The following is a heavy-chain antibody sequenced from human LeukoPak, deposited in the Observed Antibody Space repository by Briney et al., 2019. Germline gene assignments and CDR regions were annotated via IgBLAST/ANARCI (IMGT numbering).Heavy chain of an antibody. J-gene: IGHJ4*02. CDR3: ANIYYGSGSYRSGFDY. CDR2: ISGSGGST. Sequence: GGSLRLSCAASGFTFSSYAMSWVRQAPGKGLEGVSAISGSGGSTYYADSVKGRFTISRDNSKNTLYLQMNSLRAEDTAVYYCANIYYGSGSYRSGFDYWGQGTLVTVSS. CDR1: GFTFSSYA. D-gene: IGHD3-10*01. V-gene: IGHV3-23*01.